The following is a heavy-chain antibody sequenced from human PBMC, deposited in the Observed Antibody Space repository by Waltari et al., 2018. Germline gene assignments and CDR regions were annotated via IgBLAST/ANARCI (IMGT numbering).Heavy chain of an antibody. Sequence: QVQLQESGPGLVKPSQTLSLTCTVSGGSISSGGYYWSWIRTHPGQGLEWIGYIYYSGSTYYNPSLKSRVTISVDTSKNQFSLKLSSETAADTAVYYCARDRRGCSGGSCSYDAFDIWGQGTMVTVSS. CDR3: ARDRRGCSGGSCSYDAFDI. V-gene: IGHV4-31*03. J-gene: IGHJ3*02. D-gene: IGHD2-15*01. CDR2: IYYSGST. CDR1: GGSISSGGYY.